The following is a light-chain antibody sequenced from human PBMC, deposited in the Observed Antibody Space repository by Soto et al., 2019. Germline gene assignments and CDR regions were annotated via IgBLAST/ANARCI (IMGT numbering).Light chain of an antibody. J-gene: IGKJ3*01. Sequence: DVQMAQSPSTLSASVGDRVTITCRASQSIGDWLAWLQQKPGKAPALLIYRASYLESGVPSRFSGSGSGTEFTLTISSLQPDDFSTYYCQHYSTYSGTFGPGTTVEIK. CDR1: QSIGDW. CDR3: QHYSTYSGT. V-gene: IGKV1-5*03. CDR2: RAS.